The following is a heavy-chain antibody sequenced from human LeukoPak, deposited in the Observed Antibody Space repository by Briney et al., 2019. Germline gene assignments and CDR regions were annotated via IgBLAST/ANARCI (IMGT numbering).Heavy chain of an antibody. CDR3: GRVIPQTYYFDY. D-gene: IGHD2-21*01. V-gene: IGHV3-23*01. J-gene: IGHJ4*02. Sequence: SGGSLRLSCAAPGFTLINFAMRWVRQAPGKGLEWVSGISERGSSTYHADSVKGRFTISRDNSENILYLQMNSLRVEDSAVYYCGRVIPQTYYFDYWGQGTLVTVSS. CDR1: GFTLINFA. CDR2: ISERGSST.